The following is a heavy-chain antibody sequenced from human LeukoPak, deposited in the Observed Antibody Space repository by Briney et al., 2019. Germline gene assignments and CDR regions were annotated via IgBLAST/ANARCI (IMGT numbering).Heavy chain of an antibody. CDR1: GYTSTSYG. Sequence: ASVKVSCKASGYTSTSYGISWVRQAPGQGLERIGWISAYNGNTNYAQKLQGRVTMTTDTSTSTAYMELRSVRSDDTAVYYCARDIVGVVVVAATPHFDYWGKGTLVTVSS. D-gene: IGHD2-15*01. CDR2: ISAYNGNT. V-gene: IGHV1-18*01. CDR3: ARDIVGVVVVAATPHFDY. J-gene: IGHJ4*02.